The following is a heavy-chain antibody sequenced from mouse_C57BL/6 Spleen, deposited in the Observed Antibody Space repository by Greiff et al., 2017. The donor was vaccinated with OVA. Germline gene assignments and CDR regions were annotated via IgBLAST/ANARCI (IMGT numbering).Heavy chain of an antibody. J-gene: IGHJ2*01. D-gene: IGHD1-1*01. Sequence: EVQLVESGPGLVKPSQSLSLTCSVTGYSITSGYYWHWIRQFPGNKLEWMGYISYDGSNNYNPSLKNRISITRDTSKNQFFLKLNSVTTEDTATYYCARITTVVAFDYWGQGTTLTVSS. CDR1: GYSITSGYY. CDR2: ISYDGSN. V-gene: IGHV3-6*01. CDR3: ARITTVVAFDY.